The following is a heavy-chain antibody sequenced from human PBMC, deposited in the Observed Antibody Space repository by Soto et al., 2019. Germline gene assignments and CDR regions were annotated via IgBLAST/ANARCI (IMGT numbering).Heavy chain of an antibody. V-gene: IGHV3-33*01. CDR1: GFTFYNYG. Sequence: PGGSPRLSCAACGFTFYNYGMDWVRQDPDKGLEWLAVIWNDGSNNYYANSVKGRFTISRDNSKNTLYLQMSSLRAEDTAVYYCARRQIPPPTRGAANARGGMDVWGQGTTVTVSS. D-gene: IGHD6-13*01. CDR2: IWNDGSNN. CDR3: ARRQIPPPTRGAANARGGMDV. J-gene: IGHJ6*02.